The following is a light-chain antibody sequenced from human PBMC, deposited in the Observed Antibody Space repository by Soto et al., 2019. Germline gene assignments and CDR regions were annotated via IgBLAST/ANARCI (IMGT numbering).Light chain of an antibody. V-gene: IGLV2-14*01. CDR3: SSYTSSSTLV. Sequence: QSALTQPASVSGSPGQSITISCTGTSSDVGGYNYVSWYQQHPGKAPKLMIYDVSNRPSGVSNRFSGSKSGNMASLTISGLQAEDEADYYCSSYTSSSTLVFGGGTKRTVL. CDR1: SSDVGGYNY. J-gene: IGLJ3*02. CDR2: DVS.